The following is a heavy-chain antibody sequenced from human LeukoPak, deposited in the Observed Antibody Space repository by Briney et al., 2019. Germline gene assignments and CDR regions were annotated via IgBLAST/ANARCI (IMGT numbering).Heavy chain of an antibody. CDR2: ISSSGSII. J-gene: IGHJ4*02. V-gene: IGHV3-11*01. CDR1: GFTFSDYY. Sequence: TGGSLRLSCAASGFTFSDYYMSWIRQAPGKGLEWVSYISSSGSIIYYADSVKGRFTISRDNAKNSLYLQMNSLRAEDTAVYYCARDWGLERRNPEGFFDYWGQGTLVTVSS. CDR3: ARDWGLERRNPEGFFDY. D-gene: IGHD1-1*01.